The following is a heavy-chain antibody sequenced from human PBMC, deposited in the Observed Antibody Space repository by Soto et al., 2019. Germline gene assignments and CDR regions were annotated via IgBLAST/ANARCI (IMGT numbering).Heavy chain of an antibody. Sequence: SETMPLTCSVSGGTVGNKACYLSWLRQPPGKGLEWIGYVYYTGSTNYNPSLKSRVTMSVDTSKKQFSLKLSSVTAADTAVYYCARQRGNYFDYWGQGTLVTVSS. CDR2: VYYTGST. CDR3: ARQRGNYFDY. CDR1: GGTVGNKACY. V-gene: IGHV4-61*08. D-gene: IGHD3-10*01. J-gene: IGHJ4*02.